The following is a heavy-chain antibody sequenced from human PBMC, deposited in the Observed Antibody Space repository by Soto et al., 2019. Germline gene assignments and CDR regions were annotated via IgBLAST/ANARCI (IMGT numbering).Heavy chain of an antibody. CDR1: GYTLTELS. CDR2: FDPEDGET. CDR3: ATNLLLWFGELLHHLN. V-gene: IGHV1-24*01. J-gene: IGHJ4*02. D-gene: IGHD3-10*01. Sequence: ASVKVSCKVSGYTLTELSMHWVRQAPGKGLEWMGGFDPEDGETIYAQKFQGRVTMTEDTSTDTAYMELSSLRSEDTAVYYCATNLLLWFGELLHHLNWGQGTLVTVSS.